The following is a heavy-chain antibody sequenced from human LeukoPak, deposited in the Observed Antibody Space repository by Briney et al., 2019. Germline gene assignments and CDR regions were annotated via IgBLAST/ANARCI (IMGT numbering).Heavy chain of an antibody. D-gene: IGHD6-19*01. CDR3: ASRSRDY. J-gene: IGHJ4*02. CDR1: GFTFRSYE. V-gene: IGHV3-48*03. Sequence: GGSLRLSCAASGFTFRSYEMNWFRQAPGKGLEWISYISSSGNTIYYADSVKGRFTISRDNAQNSLYLQMNSLSVEDTAVYYCASRSRDYWGQGTLVTVSS. CDR2: ISSSGNTI.